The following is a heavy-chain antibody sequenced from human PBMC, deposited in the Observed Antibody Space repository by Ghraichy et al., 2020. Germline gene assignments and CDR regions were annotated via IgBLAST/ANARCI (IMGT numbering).Heavy chain of an antibody. J-gene: IGHJ5*02. CDR1: GGSVSSGSYY. V-gene: IGHV4-61*01. CDR2: IYYSGST. D-gene: IGHD6-6*01. Sequence: SETLSLTCTVSGGSVSSGSYYWSWIRQPPGKGLEWIGYIYYSGSTNYNPSLKSRVTISVDTSKNQFSLKLSSVTAADTAVYYCGGSAGIAAPHNWFDPWGQGTLVTVSS. CDR3: GGSAGIAAPHNWFDP.